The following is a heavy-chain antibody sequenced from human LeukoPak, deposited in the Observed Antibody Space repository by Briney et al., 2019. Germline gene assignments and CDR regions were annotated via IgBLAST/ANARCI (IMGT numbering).Heavy chain of an antibody. CDR1: GYTFTGYY. J-gene: IGHJ5*02. CDR3: ARERYCSGGSCYSNWFDP. CDR2: INPNSGGT. Sequence: GASVKVSCKASGYTFTGYYMHWVRQAPGQGLEWMGWINPNSGGTNYAQKFQGRVTMTRDTSISTAYMELSRLRSDDTAVYYCARERYCSGGSCYSNWFDPWGQGTLVTVSS. D-gene: IGHD2-15*01. V-gene: IGHV1-2*02.